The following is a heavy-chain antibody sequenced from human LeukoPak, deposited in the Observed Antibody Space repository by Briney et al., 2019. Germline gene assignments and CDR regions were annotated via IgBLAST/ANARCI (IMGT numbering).Heavy chain of an antibody. D-gene: IGHD3-3*01. Sequence: SETLSLTCAVYGGSFSGYYWSWIRQPPGKGLEWIGYIYYSGSTNYNPSLKSRVTISVDTSKNQFSLKLSSVTAADTAVYYCARVGSRFWSGYYDYWGQGTLVTVSS. CDR1: GGSFSGYY. CDR3: ARVGSRFWSGYYDY. J-gene: IGHJ4*02. V-gene: IGHV4-59*01. CDR2: IYYSGST.